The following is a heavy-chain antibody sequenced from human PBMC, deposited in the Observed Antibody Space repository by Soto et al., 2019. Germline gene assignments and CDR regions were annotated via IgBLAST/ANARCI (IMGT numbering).Heavy chain of an antibody. CDR2: IYYSGST. Sequence: PXETLSLTCAVSGGSISSYYWSWIRQPPGKGLDWIGYIYYSGSTNYNPSLKSRVTISVDTSKNQFSLKLSSVTAADTAVYYCASSRGDTDLFDYWGQGTLVTVSS. J-gene: IGHJ4*02. D-gene: IGHD4-17*01. CDR3: ASSRGDTDLFDY. V-gene: IGHV4-59*01. CDR1: GGSISSYY.